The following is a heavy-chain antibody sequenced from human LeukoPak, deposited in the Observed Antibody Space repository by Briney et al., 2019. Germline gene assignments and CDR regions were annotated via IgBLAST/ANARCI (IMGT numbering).Heavy chain of an antibody. CDR3: AKDRGSYYDSSGYFYYFDY. V-gene: IGHV3-9*01. Sequence: PGRSLRLSCAASGFTFDDYAMHWVRQAPGKGLEWVSGISWNSGSIGYADSVKGRFTISRDNAKNSLYLQMNSLRAEDTALYYCAKDRGSYYDSSGYFYYFDYWGQGTLVTVSS. CDR1: GFTFDDYA. J-gene: IGHJ4*02. D-gene: IGHD3-22*01. CDR2: ISWNSGSI.